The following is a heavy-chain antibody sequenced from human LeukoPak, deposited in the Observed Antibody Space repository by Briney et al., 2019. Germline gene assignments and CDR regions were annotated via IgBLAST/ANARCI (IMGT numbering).Heavy chain of an antibody. D-gene: IGHD3-10*02. Sequence: ASVKVSCKASGYTFTSYGISWVRQAPGQGLEWIGWISAYNGNTNYAQKLQGRVTMTTDTSTSTAYMELRSLRSDDTAVYYCARDPMLRIRKYNWFDPWGQGTLVTVSS. CDR1: GYTFTSYG. J-gene: IGHJ5*02. CDR2: ISAYNGNT. CDR3: ARDPMLRIRKYNWFDP. V-gene: IGHV1-18*01.